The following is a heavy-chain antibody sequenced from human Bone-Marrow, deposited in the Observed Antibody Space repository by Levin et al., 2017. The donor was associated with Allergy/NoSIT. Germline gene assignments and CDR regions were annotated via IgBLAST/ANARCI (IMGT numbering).Heavy chain of an antibody. D-gene: IGHD2-21*02. Sequence: GGSLRLSCAASGFTFSDHWMHWVRQAPGKGLVWVSRIKSDGSLTSYADFVKGRFSISRDNAKNTLYLQMNSLSAEDTAVYFCTRHYGGDCYSPSAFEYWGQGIPVTVSS. J-gene: IGHJ4*02. CDR1: GFTFSDHW. CDR2: IKSDGSLT. V-gene: IGHV3-74*01. CDR3: TRHYGGDCYSPSAFEY.